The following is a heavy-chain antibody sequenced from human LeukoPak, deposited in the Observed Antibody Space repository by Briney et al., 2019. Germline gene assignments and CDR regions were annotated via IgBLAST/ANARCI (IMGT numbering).Heavy chain of an antibody. CDR2: INPNSGGT. V-gene: IGHV1-2*02. Sequence: ASVKVSCMASGYTFTGYYMHWVRQAPGQGLEWMGWINPNSGGTNYAQKFQGRVTMTRDTSISTAYMELSRLRSDDTAVYYCARAEGYSSSRSSFDYWGQGTLVTVSS. CDR3: ARAEGYSSSRSSFDY. J-gene: IGHJ4*02. D-gene: IGHD6-13*01. CDR1: GYTFTGYY.